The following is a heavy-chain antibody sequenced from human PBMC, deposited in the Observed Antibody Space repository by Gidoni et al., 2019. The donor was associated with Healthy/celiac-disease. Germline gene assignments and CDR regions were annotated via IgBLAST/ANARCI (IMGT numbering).Heavy chain of an antibody. CDR1: GGSIRSGDYY. V-gene: IGHV4-30-4*01. CDR3: ARNPRERTTVTSGDY. D-gene: IGHD4-17*01. CDR2: IYYSGST. J-gene: IGHJ4*02. Sequence: QVQLQESGPGLVKPSQTLSLTCTVSGGSIRSGDYYWSWIRQPPGKGLEWIGYIYYSGSTYYNPSLKSRVTISVDTSKNQFSLKLSSVTAADTAVYYCARNPRERTTVTSGDYWGQGTLVTVSS.